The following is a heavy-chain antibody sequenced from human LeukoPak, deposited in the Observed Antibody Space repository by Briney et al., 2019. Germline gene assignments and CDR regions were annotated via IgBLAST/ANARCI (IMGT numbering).Heavy chain of an antibody. V-gene: IGHV4-59*01. J-gene: IGHJ4*02. Sequence: SETLSLTCTVSGGSISSYYWSWIRQPPGKGLEWIGYIYYSGSTNYNPSLKSRVTISVDTSKNQFSLKLSSVTAADTAVYYCARGAYYYDSSGYPAKFDYWGQGTLVTVSS. CDR2: IYYSGST. D-gene: IGHD3-22*01. CDR3: ARGAYYYDSSGYPAKFDY. CDR1: GGSISSYY.